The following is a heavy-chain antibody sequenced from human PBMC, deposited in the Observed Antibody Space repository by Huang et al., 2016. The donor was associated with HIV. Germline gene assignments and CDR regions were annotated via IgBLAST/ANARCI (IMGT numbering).Heavy chain of an antibody. CDR3: ARLTGYSTFDI. CDR1: GGSISSGNYY. D-gene: IGHD3-9*01. V-gene: IGHV4-61*09. CDR2: IYTSGTT. Sequence: QVQLQESGPGLVKPSQTLSLTCSVSGGSISSGNYYWGWIRQPAGKGLEWIGHIYTSGTTIYNSSRKSRVTISVATSKNQFSLKLSSVTAADTAVYYCARLTGYSTFDIWGHGTVVTVSS. J-gene: IGHJ3*02.